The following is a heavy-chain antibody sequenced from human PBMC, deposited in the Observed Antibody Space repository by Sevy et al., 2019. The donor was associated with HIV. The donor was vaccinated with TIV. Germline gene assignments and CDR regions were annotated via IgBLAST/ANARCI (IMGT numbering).Heavy chain of an antibody. V-gene: IGHV3-74*01. J-gene: IGHJ4*02. CDR3: ARGSVEMATIGGIGY. Sequence: GGSLRLSCAASGFTFSSYWMHWVRQAPGKGLVWVSRINSDGSSTSYADSVKGRFTISRDNAKNTLYLQMNSLRAEDTAVYYCARGSVEMATIGGIGYWGQGTLVTVSS. D-gene: IGHD5-12*01. CDR2: INSDGSST. CDR1: GFTFSSYW.